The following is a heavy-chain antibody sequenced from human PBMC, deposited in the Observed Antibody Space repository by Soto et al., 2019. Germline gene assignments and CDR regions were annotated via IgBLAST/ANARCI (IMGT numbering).Heavy chain of an antibody. CDR3: ARQTYLTYFDI. D-gene: IGHD3-16*01. J-gene: IGHJ3*02. Sequence: QLQLQESGPGLVKPSETLSLTCTVSRGSIQSSTYYWGWIRQPPGKGLEWIGTVYYNGSPYFNPSLTRRLTLSADPSQNQFSLRLASVTAADTAVYYCARQTYLTYFDIWGQGTMVTVSS. CDR2: VYYNGSP. V-gene: IGHV4-39*01. CDR1: RGSIQSSTYY.